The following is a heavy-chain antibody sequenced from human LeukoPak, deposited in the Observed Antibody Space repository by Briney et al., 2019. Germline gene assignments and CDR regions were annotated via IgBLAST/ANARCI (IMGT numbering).Heavy chain of an antibody. V-gene: IGHV4-59*08. CDR1: GGSISSYY. D-gene: IGHD3-10*02. J-gene: IGHJ5*02. CDR2: IYYSGST. CDR3: ARVFPKNWFDP. Sequence: SETLSLTCTVSGGSISSYYWSWIRQPPGKGLEWIGYIYYSGSTNYNPSLNSRVTISVDTSKNQFSLKLSSVTAADTAVYYCARVFPKNWFDPWGQGTLVTVSS.